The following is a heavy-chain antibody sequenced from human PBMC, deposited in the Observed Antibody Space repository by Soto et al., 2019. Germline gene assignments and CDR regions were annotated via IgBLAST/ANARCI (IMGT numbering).Heavy chain of an antibody. CDR3: VRWTTVVTRSLDY. CDR2: INTISSHI. CDR1: GFNFSSYT. V-gene: IGHV3-21*06. D-gene: IGHD4-17*01. J-gene: IGHJ4*02. Sequence: GRALRLSCAASGFNFSSYTMTWVRQAPGKGLEWVSSINTISSHIYYADSVKGRFTISRDNTQNSLYLQMNSLRAEDTAVYFCVRWTTVVTRSLDYCGQGTRFTVAS.